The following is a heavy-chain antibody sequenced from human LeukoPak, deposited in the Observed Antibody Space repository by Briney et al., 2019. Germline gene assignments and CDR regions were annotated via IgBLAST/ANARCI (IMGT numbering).Heavy chain of an antibody. J-gene: IGHJ4*02. V-gene: IGHV3-48*03. CDR3: ARAGGYSFGYEDYFDY. Sequence: GGSLTLSCAASGFTFSSYEMNWVRQAPGKGLEWVSYISSSGSSIYYADSVKGRFTISRDNAKNSLYLQMNSLRAEDTAVYYCARAGGYSFGYEDYFDYWGQGTLVTVSS. D-gene: IGHD5-18*01. CDR2: ISSSGSSI. CDR1: GFTFSSYE.